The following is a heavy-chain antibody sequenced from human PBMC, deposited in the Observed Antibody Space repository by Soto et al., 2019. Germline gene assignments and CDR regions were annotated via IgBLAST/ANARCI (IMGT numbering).Heavy chain of an antibody. CDR3: ARERGGYGLFDS. CDR2: ISGSGGST. D-gene: IGHD5-18*01. Sequence: GGSLRLSCAASGFTFSSYAMSWVRQAPGKGLEWVSSISGSGGSTYYADSVKGRFIISRDNSKSTLYLQMNSLTAADTAGYYCARERGGYGLFDSWGQGTLVTVSS. J-gene: IGHJ4*02. V-gene: IGHV3-23*01. CDR1: GFTFSSYA.